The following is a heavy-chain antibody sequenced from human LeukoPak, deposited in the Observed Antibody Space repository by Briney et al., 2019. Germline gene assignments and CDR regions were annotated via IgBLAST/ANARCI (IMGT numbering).Heavy chain of an antibody. J-gene: IGHJ4*02. CDR1: GGSISSYY. Sequence: SETLSLTCTVSGGSISSYYWSWIRQPPGKGLEWIGYIYYSGSTNYNPSLKSRVTISVDTSKNQFSLKLSSVTAADTAAYYCAATGGYYDSSGYLQLDYWGQGTLVTVSS. V-gene: IGHV4-59*01. D-gene: IGHD3-22*01. CDR3: AATGGYYDSSGYLQLDY. CDR2: IYYSGST.